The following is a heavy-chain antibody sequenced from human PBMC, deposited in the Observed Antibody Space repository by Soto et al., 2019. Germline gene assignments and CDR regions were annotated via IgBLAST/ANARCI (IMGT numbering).Heavy chain of an antibody. Sequence: EVQLVESGGGLVEPGGSLRLSCTASGFTFSNAWMNWVRQAPGKGLEWVGRIRSKTEGGTTDYAAPVKGRFTFSRDDSKNALFLQISCVKTDDTAVSYCTPSILAVVTGHWLQGTLVTVSS. CDR1: GFTFSNAW. D-gene: IGHD3-3*01. CDR2: IRSKTEGGTT. V-gene: IGHV3-15*07. J-gene: IGHJ4*02. CDR3: TPSILAVVTGH.